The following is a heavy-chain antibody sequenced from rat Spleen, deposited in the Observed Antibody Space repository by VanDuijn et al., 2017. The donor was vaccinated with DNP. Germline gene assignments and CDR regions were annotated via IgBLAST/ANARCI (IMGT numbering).Heavy chain of an antibody. V-gene: IGHV5-58*01. CDR1: GFTFSTYW. Sequence: EVQLVETGGGLVQPGRSLKLSCVASGFTFSTYWIFWVRQAPGKGLEWIASINTDGGGTYYPDSVKGRFTISRDNAKNTVHLQMNSLRSADTATYYCARRGYSEYYFDYWGQGVMVTVSS. J-gene: IGHJ2*01. D-gene: IGHD1-1*01. CDR2: INTDGGGT. CDR3: ARRGYSEYYFDY.